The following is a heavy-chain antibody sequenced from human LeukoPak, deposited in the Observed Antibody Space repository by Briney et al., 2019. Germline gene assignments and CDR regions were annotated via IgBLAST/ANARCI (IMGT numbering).Heavy chain of an antibody. CDR2: TYYRAKWYV. D-gene: IGHD4-17*01. J-gene: IGHJ6*03. V-gene: IGHV6-1*01. CDR3: ARMTTNYYYMDV. CDR1: GDSVSSDSAA. Sequence: SQTLSLTCGISGDSVSSDSAAWNWIRQSPSRGLEWLGRTYYRAKWYVDSAVSVRSRIIINPDTSKNQFSLQLNSVTPEDTAVYYCARMTTNYYYMDVWGKGTTVTVSS.